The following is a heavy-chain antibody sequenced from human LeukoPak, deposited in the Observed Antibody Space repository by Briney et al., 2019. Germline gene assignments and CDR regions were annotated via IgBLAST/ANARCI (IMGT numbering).Heavy chain of an antibody. D-gene: IGHD3-16*01. CDR2: INHSGST. CDR3: ARASWVTSGGA. V-gene: IGHV4-34*01. Sequence: SETLSLTCAVYGGSFSGYYWSWIRQPPGKGLEWIGEINHSGSTNYNPSLKSRVTISVDTSKNQFSLKLSSVTAADTAVYYCARASWVTSGGAWGQGTLVTVSS. J-gene: IGHJ5*02. CDR1: GGSFSGYY.